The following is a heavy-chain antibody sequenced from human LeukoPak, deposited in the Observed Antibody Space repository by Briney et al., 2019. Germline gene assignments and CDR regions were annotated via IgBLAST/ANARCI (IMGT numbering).Heavy chain of an antibody. CDR2: IKQDGSEK. V-gene: IGHV3-7*01. J-gene: IGHJ4*02. D-gene: IGHD6-6*01. Sequence: PGGSLRLSCAASGFAFSSKWMNWVRQAPGKGLEWVANIKQDGSEKYYVDSVKGRFTVSRDNAKDTLYLQVNNLRAEDTAVYYCARGPNSNWSGLDFWGQGTLLTVSS. CDR3: ARGPNSNWSGLDF. CDR1: GFAFSSKW.